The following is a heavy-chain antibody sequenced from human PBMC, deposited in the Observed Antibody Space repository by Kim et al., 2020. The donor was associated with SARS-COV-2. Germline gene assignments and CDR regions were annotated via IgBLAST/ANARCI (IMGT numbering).Heavy chain of an antibody. CDR2: INHSGST. J-gene: IGHJ6*02. D-gene: IGHD2-2*01. CDR3: ARVALVVPAAPAMPVGLDV. CDR1: GESFSGYY. Sequence: SETLSLTCAVYGESFSGYYWSWIRRPPGKGLEWIGEINHSGSTNYNPSLKSRVTISVDTSKNQFSLKLSSVTAADTAVYYCARVALVVPAAPAMPVGLDVWGQGTTVTVSS. V-gene: IGHV4-34*01.